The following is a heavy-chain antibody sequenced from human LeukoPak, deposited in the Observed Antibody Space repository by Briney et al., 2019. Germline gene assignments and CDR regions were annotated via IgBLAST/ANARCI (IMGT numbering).Heavy chain of an antibody. CDR1: GFTFSSYE. Sequence: GGSLRLSCAASGFTFSSYEMNWVRQAPGKGLEWVSYISSSGNAIYYADSVKGRFTISRDNARNSLYMHMNSLRAEDAAVYYCARDNGDDIWDSWGQGTLVTVSS. D-gene: IGHD3-9*01. CDR3: ARDNGDDIWDS. J-gene: IGHJ4*02. V-gene: IGHV3-48*03. CDR2: ISSSGNAI.